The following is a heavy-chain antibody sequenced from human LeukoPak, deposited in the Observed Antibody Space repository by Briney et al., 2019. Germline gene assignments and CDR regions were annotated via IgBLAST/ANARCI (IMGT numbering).Heavy chain of an antibody. CDR2: VHYSGIT. CDR1: GGSISSYY. Sequence: PSETLSLTCTVSGGSISSYYWSWIRQPPGQGLEWIGYVHYSGITDYNPSLQSRVTISLDTSKSQFSLKLSSVTAADTAVYYCASQLGGTTFHWGQGTLVTVSS. V-gene: IGHV4-59*03. CDR3: ASQLGGTTFH. J-gene: IGHJ4*02. D-gene: IGHD1-1*01.